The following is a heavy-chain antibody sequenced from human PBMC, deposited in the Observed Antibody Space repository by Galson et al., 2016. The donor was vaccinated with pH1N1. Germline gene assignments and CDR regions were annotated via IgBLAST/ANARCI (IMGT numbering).Heavy chain of an antibody. Sequence: SVKVSCKASGYTFTSYGINWVRQAPGQGLEWMGWISAYNGNTNYAQKLQGRVTITADKSTSTAYMEVISLRSDDTAVYYCARSAAAVGNAFDMWGQGTKVTVSS. CDR1: GYTFTSYG. CDR2: ISAYNGNT. V-gene: IGHV1-18*01. J-gene: IGHJ3*02. D-gene: IGHD6-13*01. CDR3: ARSAAAVGNAFDM.